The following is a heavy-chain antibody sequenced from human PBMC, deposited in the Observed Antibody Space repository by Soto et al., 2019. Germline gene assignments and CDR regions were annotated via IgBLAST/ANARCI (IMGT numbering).Heavy chain of an antibody. V-gene: IGHV3-23*01. CDR2: MSGSGDRS. J-gene: IGHJ4*02. D-gene: IGHD4-17*01. Sequence: EVQLLESGGGLEQPGNFLRLSCAASGFTFSSYGMSWVRQAPGKGLEWVSAMSGSGDRSYYTESVKGRFIISRDNSKSTLYLHMSNLRAEDTAVYYCAKSLYSDNELTTFDYWGRDPWSPSPQ. CDR3: AKSLYSDNELTTFDY. CDR1: GFTFSSYG.